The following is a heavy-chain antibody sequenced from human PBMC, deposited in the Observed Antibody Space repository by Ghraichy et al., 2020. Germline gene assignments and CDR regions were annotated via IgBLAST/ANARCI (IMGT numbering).Heavy chain of an antibody. Sequence: GGSLRLSCAASGFTFSSYAMHWVRQAPGKGLEWVAVISYDGSNKYYADSVKGRFTISRDNSKNTLYLQMNSLRAEDTAVYYCARDNCSSTSCYLVDYYYYGMDVWGQGTTVTVSS. D-gene: IGHD2-2*01. CDR3: ARDNCSSTSCYLVDYYYYGMDV. CDR1: GFTFSSYA. CDR2: ISYDGSNK. V-gene: IGHV3-30*01. J-gene: IGHJ6*02.